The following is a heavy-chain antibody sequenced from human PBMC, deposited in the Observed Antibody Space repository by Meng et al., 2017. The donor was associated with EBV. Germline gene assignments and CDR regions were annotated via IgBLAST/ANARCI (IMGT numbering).Heavy chain of an antibody. CDR1: GFSLITGGVG. CDR2: IYWDDDK. Sequence: TSMASGPPQAHPTQTLALTCTFSGFSLITGGVGVVWIRQPPGEALEWLALIYWDDDKRYSPSLKSRLTITKDTSKSQVVLTMTNMDPVDTATYYCAHRRDEYSSSWYGWFDPWGQGTLVTVSS. V-gene: IGHV2-5*02. J-gene: IGHJ5*02. D-gene: IGHD6-13*01. CDR3: AHRRDEYSSSWYGWFDP.